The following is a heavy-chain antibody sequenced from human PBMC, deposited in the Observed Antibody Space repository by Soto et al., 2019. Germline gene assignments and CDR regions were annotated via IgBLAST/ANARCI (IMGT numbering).Heavy chain of an antibody. D-gene: IGHD3-16*02. V-gene: IGHV3-23*01. CDR1: VFTFSSYA. CDR3: AKVPSDYVWGSYRSFYFDY. CDR2: ISGSGGST. Sequence: GGSLRLSCAASVFTFSSYAMSWVRQAPGKGLEWVSAISGSGGSTYYADSVKGRFTISRDNSKNTLYLQMNSLRAEDTAVYYCAKVPSDYVWGSYRSFYFDYWGQGTLVTVSS. J-gene: IGHJ4*02.